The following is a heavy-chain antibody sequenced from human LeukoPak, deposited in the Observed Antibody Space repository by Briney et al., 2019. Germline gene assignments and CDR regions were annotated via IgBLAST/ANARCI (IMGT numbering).Heavy chain of an antibody. CDR1: GYTFSNYG. CDR2: ISGYNGNT. CDR3: ARSLGDSSGYYPLPFDY. Sequence: GASVKVSCKASGYTFSNYGITWVRQATGPGLEWMGWISGYNGNTNFAQKLQGRVSMTTDTSTYTSDMELRSLRSDDTAVYYCARSLGDSSGYYPLPFDYWGQGTLVIVSS. J-gene: IGHJ4*02. D-gene: IGHD3-22*01. V-gene: IGHV1-18*01.